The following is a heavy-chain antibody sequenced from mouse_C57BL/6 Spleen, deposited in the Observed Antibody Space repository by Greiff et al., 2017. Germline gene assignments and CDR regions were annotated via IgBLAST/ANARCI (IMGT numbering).Heavy chain of an antibody. Sequence: QVQLQQSGAELVRPGASVTLSCKASGYTFTDYEMHWVKQTPVHGLEWIGAIDPETGGTAYNQKFKGKATLTADKSSSTAYMELRSLTSEDSAVYYCTRYPSSYFDYWGQGTTLTVSS. J-gene: IGHJ2*01. CDR1: GYTFTDYE. V-gene: IGHV1-15*01. D-gene: IGHD2-10*02. CDR3: TRYPSSYFDY. CDR2: IDPETGGT.